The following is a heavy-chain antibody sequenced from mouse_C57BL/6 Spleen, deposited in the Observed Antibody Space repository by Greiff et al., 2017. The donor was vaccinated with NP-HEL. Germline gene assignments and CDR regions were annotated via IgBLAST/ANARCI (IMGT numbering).Heavy chain of an antibody. J-gene: IGHJ4*01. V-gene: IGHV1-85*01. CDR3: ASITTVVAPYYAMDY. D-gene: IGHD1-1*01. Sequence: QVQLKQSGPELVKPGASVKLSCKASGYTFTSYDINWVKQRPGTGIKWIGWIYPRDGSTKYNEKFKGKATLTVDTSSSTAYMELHSLTSEDSAVYFCASITTVVAPYYAMDYWGQGTSVTVSS. CDR1: GYTFTSYD. CDR2: IYPRDGST.